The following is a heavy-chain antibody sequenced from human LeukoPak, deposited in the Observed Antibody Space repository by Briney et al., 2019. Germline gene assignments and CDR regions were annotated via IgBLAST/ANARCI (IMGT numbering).Heavy chain of an antibody. CDR1: GGSFSGYY. Sequence: SETLSLTCAVYGGSFSGYYWSWIRQPPGKGLEWIGEINHSGSTNYNPSLKSRVTISVDTSKNQFSLKLSSVTAADTAVYYCARVAVAVRYHDAFDIWGQGTMVTVSS. D-gene: IGHD6-19*01. V-gene: IGHV4-34*01. CDR3: ARVAVAVRYHDAFDI. J-gene: IGHJ3*02. CDR2: INHSGST.